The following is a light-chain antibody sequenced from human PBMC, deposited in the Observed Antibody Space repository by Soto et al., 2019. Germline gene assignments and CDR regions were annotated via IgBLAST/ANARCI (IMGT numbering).Light chain of an antibody. V-gene: IGLV1-44*01. Sequence: QSELTQTPSASGTPGQTVTISCSGSRSNIGNNAVSWYQQFPGTAPKLLIYNNNQRPSGVPDRFSGSKSGTSASLAISGLQSEDEADYYCATWDDSLNARGVFGGGTKLTVL. CDR3: ATWDDSLNARGV. CDR1: RSNIGNNA. J-gene: IGLJ3*02. CDR2: NNN.